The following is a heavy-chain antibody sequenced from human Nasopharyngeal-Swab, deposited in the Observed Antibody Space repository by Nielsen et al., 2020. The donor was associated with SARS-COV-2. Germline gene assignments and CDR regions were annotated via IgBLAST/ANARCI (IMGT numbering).Heavy chain of an antibody. J-gene: IGHJ5*02. CDR1: GGSISSGGYS. Sequence: SQTLSLTCAVSGGSISSGGYSWSWIRQPPGKGLEWIGYIYHSGSTNYNPSLKSRVTISVDTSKNQFSLKLSSVTAADTAVYYCARERRWLQGNWFDPWGQGTLVTVSS. CDR3: ARERRWLQGNWFDP. CDR2: IYHSGST. V-gene: IGHV4-61*08. D-gene: IGHD5-24*01.